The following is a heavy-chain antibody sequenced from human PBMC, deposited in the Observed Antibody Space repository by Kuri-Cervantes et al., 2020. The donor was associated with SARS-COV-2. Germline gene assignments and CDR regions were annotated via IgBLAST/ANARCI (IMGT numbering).Heavy chain of an antibody. D-gene: IGHD3-22*01. CDR3: AGKIIYYDSSGYNYSGLEPQDAFDI. Sequence: GESLKISCAASGFNFSDYYMSWIRQAPGKGLEWVSYISSSSSYIYYADSVKGRFTISRDNAKNSLYLQMNSLRAEDTAVYYCAGKIIYYDSSGYNYSGLEPQDAFDIWGRGTMVTVSS. V-gene: IGHV3-11*06. CDR1: GFNFSDYY. CDR2: ISSSSSYI. J-gene: IGHJ3*02.